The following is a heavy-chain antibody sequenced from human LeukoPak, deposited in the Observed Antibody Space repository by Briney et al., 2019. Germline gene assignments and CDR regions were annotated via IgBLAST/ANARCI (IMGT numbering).Heavy chain of an antibody. CDR3: ARVGDGLNDAFDI. CDR2: INPNSGGT. D-gene: IGHD5-24*01. CDR1: GYTFTGYY. Sequence: ASVKVSCKASGYTFTGYYMNWVRQAPGQGLEWMGRINPNSGGTNYAQKFQGRVTKTRDTSISTAYMELSRLRSDDTAVYYCARVGDGLNDAFDIWGRGTMVTVSS. J-gene: IGHJ3*02. V-gene: IGHV1-2*06.